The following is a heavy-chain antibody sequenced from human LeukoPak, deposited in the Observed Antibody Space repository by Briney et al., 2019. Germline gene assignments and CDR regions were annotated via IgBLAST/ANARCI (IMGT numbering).Heavy chain of an antibody. V-gene: IGHV4-38-2*01. Sequence: SETLSLTCAVSGYSISSGYYWGWIRQPPGKGLEWIGSNYHSGSTYYNPSLKSRVTISVDTSKTKFSLKLSSGTAADTAVYYCARQSNYYDSSGIDPWGQGTLVTVSS. D-gene: IGHD3-22*01. CDR1: GYSISSGYY. CDR2: NYHSGST. CDR3: ARQSNYYDSSGIDP. J-gene: IGHJ5*02.